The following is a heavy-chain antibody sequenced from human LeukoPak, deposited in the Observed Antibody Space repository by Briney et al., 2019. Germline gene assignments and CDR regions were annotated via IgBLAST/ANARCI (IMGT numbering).Heavy chain of an antibody. CDR2: ISGSGGVT. CDR3: AKDLGVTGAEISDY. Sequence: GGSLRLSCAASGFTFSSYAMSWVRQAPGKGLEWVSAISGSGGVTYHADSVRGRFTISRDNSKNTLFLQMNSLRAEDTAFYYCAKDLGVTGAEISDYWGQGTLVTVSS. V-gene: IGHV3-23*01. D-gene: IGHD2-8*01. J-gene: IGHJ4*02. CDR1: GFTFSSYA.